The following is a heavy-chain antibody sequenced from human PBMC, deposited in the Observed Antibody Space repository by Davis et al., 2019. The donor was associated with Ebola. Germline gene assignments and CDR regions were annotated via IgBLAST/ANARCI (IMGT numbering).Heavy chain of an antibody. CDR2: IYSGGST. Sequence: ETLSLTCTVSGGSISSYYWSWVRQAPGKGLEWVSVIYSGGSTYYADSVKGRFTISRDNSKNTVYLQMNSLRADDTAVYYCARGASTGGDYWGQGTLVTVSS. V-gene: IGHV3-53*01. CDR3: ARGASTGGDY. D-gene: IGHD1-26*01. CDR1: GGSISSYY. J-gene: IGHJ4*02.